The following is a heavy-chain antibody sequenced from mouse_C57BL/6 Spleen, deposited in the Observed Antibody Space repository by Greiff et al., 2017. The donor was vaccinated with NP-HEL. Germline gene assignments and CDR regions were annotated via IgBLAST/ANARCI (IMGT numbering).Heavy chain of an antibody. J-gene: IGHJ2*01. D-gene: IGHD2-3*01. CDR3: ARGKVDGYYVEYFDY. V-gene: IGHV1-50*01. Sequence: QVQLQQSGAELMKPGASVKLSCKATGYTFTGYWIEWVKQRPGHGLEWIGEIDPSDSYTNYNQKFKGKATLTVDTSSSTAYMQLSSLTSEDSAVYYCARGKVDGYYVEYFDYWGQGTTLTVSS. CDR1: GYTFTGYW. CDR2: IDPSDSYT.